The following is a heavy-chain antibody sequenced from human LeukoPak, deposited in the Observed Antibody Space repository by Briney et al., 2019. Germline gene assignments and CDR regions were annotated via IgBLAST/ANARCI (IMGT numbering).Heavy chain of an antibody. V-gene: IGHV4-38-2*02. J-gene: IGHJ4*02. CDR2: IFHSGNS. CDR3: ARGGMATILFDY. D-gene: IGHD5-24*01. Sequence: SETLSLTCPVSAYSISSGYYWGWIRQPPGKGLEWIGSIFHSGNSYYNPSLKSRATMSVDTSKNQFSLNLSSMTAADTAVYYCARGGMATILFDYWGQGTLVTVSS. CDR1: AYSISSGYY.